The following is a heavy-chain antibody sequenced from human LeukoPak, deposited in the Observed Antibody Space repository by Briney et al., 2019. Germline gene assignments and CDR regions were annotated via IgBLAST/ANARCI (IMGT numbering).Heavy chain of an antibody. CDR1: GGFIRGGPYH. J-gene: IGHJ4*02. CDR3: ARADCSTTCYYFDD. V-gene: IGHV4-31*11. D-gene: IGHD2-2*01. CDR2: IHYSGTT. Sequence: PSETLSLTCAVPGGFIRGGPYHWSWIRQHPGKGLEWIGYIHYSGTTYYNPSLKSRVTISVDTSNNQFSLKLSSVSAADTAVYYCARADCSTTCYYFDDWGRGTLVTVSS.